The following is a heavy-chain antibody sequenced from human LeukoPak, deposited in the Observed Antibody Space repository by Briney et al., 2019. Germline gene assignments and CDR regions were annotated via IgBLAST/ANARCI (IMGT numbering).Heavy chain of an antibody. CDR3: VRQYSDSWAGPNWFDP. Sequence: ASVKVSCKASGYTFTGYYMHWVRQAPGQGPEWMGWIKVNSGATNYAQSFQGRVTMTRDTSVTTAYMELTSLTSDDTAVYYCVRQYSDSWAGPNWFDPWGPGTLVTVSS. V-gene: IGHV1-2*02. CDR1: GYTFTGYY. CDR2: IKVNSGAT. D-gene: IGHD2-15*01. J-gene: IGHJ5*02.